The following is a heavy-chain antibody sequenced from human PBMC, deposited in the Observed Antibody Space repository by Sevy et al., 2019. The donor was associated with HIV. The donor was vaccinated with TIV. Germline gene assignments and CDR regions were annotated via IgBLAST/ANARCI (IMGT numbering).Heavy chain of an antibody. CDR1: GFTFDDYA. J-gene: IGHJ4*02. Sequence: SLRLSCAASGFTFDDYAMHWVRQAPGKGLEWVSGISWNSGNIGYADSVKGRFTISRDNAKNSLYLQMNSLRAEDTALYYCAKDSYYDILTGYQFDYWGQGTLVTVSS. CDR2: ISWNSGNI. CDR3: AKDSYYDILTGYQFDY. V-gene: IGHV3-9*01. D-gene: IGHD3-9*01.